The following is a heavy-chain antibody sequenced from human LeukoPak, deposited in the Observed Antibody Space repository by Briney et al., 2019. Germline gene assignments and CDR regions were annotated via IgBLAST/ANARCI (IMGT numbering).Heavy chain of an antibody. CDR2: IYYSGGT. D-gene: IGHD6-6*01. CDR3: ARQLDLGYSSSSEFDY. Sequence: PSETLSLTCTVSGGSISSSSYYWGWIRQPPGKGLEWIGSIYYSGGTYYNPSLKSRVTISVDTSKNQFSLKLSSVTAADTAVYYCARQLDLGYSSSSEFDYWGQGTLVTVSS. V-gene: IGHV4-39*01. CDR1: GGSISSSSYY. J-gene: IGHJ4*02.